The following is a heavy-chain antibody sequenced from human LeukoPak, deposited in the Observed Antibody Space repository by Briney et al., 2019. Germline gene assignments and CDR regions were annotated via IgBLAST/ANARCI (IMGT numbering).Heavy chain of an antibody. V-gene: IGHV4-30-4*01. CDR3: ARSSDYSTFDY. CDR1: GGSISSGDYY. Sequence: SETLSLTCTVSGGSISSGDYYWSWIRQPPGKGLEWFGYIYYSGSTYYNPSLKSRVTISVDTSKNQFSLKLSSVTAADTAVYYCARSSDYSTFDYWGQGTLVTVSS. CDR2: IYYSGST. D-gene: IGHD4-11*01. J-gene: IGHJ4*02.